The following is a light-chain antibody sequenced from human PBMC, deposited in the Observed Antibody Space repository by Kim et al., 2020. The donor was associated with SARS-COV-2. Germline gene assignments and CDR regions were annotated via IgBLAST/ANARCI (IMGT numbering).Light chain of an antibody. CDR2: AAS. CDR1: QGLSNH. J-gene: IGKJ2*01. V-gene: IGKV1-9*01. Sequence: QLTQSPSSLSASVGDRVTITCRANQGLSNHLAWYQQKPGKVPKLLIYAASTLQTGVPPRFSGSESGTDFTLTISNLQPEDFATYESIQVHNTTYTCGQGTKREI. CDR3: IQVHNTTYT.